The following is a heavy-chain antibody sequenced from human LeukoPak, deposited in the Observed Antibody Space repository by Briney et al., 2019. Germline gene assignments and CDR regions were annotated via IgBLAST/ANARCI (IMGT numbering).Heavy chain of an antibody. Sequence: GGSLRLSCAVSGITLSNYGMSWVRQAPVKGLEWVAGLSGSGGGTNYADSVKGRFTISRDNAKNTLYLQMNSLRAEDTAVYFCAKRGVVIRVILVGFHKEAYYFDSWGQGALVTVSS. J-gene: IGHJ4*02. CDR3: AKRGVVIRVILVGFHKEAYYFDS. D-gene: IGHD3-10*01. CDR2: LSGSGGGT. CDR1: GITLSNYG. V-gene: IGHV3-23*01.